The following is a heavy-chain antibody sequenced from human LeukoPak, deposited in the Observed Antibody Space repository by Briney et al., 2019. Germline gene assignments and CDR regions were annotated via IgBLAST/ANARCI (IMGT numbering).Heavy chain of an antibody. J-gene: IGHJ4*02. D-gene: IGHD3-22*01. CDR2: IYHSGST. Sequence: PSETLSLTCTVSGYSISSGYYWGWIRQPPGKGLEWIGSIYHSGSTYYNPSLKSRVTISVDTSKNQFSLKLSSVTAADTAVYYCARYYYDSSPRDYWGQGTLVTVSS. CDR1: GYSISSGYY. CDR3: ARYYYDSSPRDY. V-gene: IGHV4-38-2*02.